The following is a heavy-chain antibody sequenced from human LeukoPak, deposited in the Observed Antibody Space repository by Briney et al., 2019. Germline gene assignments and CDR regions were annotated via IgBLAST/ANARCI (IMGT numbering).Heavy chain of an antibody. V-gene: IGHV3-23*01. CDR2: ISSGGGST. CDR1: GFTFSSYA. D-gene: IGHD1-26*01. J-gene: IGHJ4*02. CDR3: ARDLHPRYYLPDY. Sequence: GGSLRLSCAASGFTFSSYAMSWVRQAPGKGLEWVSGISSGGGSTYYADSVKGRFTISRDNSKNSLYLQMNSLRAEDTAVYYCARDLHPRYYLPDYWGQGTLVTVSS.